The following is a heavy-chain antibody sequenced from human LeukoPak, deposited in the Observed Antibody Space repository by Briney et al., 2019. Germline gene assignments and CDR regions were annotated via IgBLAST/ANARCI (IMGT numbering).Heavy chain of an antibody. CDR3: ARVEWEGPHPTLNY. CDR1: GFTFSNYW. V-gene: IGHV3-7*01. D-gene: IGHD1-26*01. Sequence: AGGSLRLSCAASGFTFSNYWMSWVRLAPGKGLEWVANIKKDGSEKSYVDSVKGRFTISRDNAKNSLYLQMNSLRAEDTAVYYCARVEWEGPHPTLNYWGQGTLVTVSS. CDR2: IKKDGSEK. J-gene: IGHJ4*02.